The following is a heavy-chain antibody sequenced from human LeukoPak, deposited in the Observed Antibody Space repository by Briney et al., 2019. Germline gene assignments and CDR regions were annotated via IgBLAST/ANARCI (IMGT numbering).Heavy chain of an antibody. Sequence: PSETLSLTCTVSGGSTSSYYWSWIRQPAGKGLEWIGRIYTSGSTNYNPSLKSRVTMSVDTSKNQFSLKLSSVTAADTAVYYCARVDSSGYKTYYFDYWGQGTLVTVSS. J-gene: IGHJ4*02. CDR3: ARVDSSGYKTYYFDY. V-gene: IGHV4-4*07. CDR2: IYTSGST. D-gene: IGHD3-22*01. CDR1: GGSTSSYY.